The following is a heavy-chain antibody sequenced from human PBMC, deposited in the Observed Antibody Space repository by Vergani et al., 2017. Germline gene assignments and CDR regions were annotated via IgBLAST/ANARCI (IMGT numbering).Heavy chain of an antibody. CDR1: EYSFGYYL. D-gene: IGHD1-1*01. J-gene: IGHJ4*02. CDR2: IYPADSDT. V-gene: IGHV5-51*01. CDR3: ARHTTYTDS. Sequence: EVELFPSGPEMRTPGESLMISCKCSEYSFGYYLICWVRPLPGKGLEWMGIIYPADSDTRYSPSFQVQVTISADKSISTAFLQWDSLKASDTDLYYCARHTTYTDSGGQGTLVTVSS.